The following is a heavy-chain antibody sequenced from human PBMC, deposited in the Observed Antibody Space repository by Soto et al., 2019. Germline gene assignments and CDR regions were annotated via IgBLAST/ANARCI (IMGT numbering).Heavy chain of an antibody. D-gene: IGHD3-16*01. CDR3: ARDAEMRGLDGVYDYIWGSSTNYFDY. Sequence: ASVKVSCKASGYTFTSYAMHWVRQAPGQRLEWMGWINAGNGNTKYSQKFQGRVTITRDTSASTAYMELSSLRSEDTAVYYCARDAEMRGLDGVYDYIWGSSTNYFDYWGQGTLVTVSS. J-gene: IGHJ4*02. CDR1: GYTFTSYA. CDR2: INAGNGNT. V-gene: IGHV1-3*01.